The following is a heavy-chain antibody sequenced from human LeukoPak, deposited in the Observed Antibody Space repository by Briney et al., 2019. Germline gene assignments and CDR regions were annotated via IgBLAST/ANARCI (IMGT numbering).Heavy chain of an antibody. V-gene: IGHV3-15*01. CDR1: GFTFSNAW. Sequence: GGSLRLSCAASGFTFSNAWMSWVRQAPAKGREWVGRIKSKTDGGKTDYAAPVKGRFTISRDDSKNTLYLQMNSLKTEDTAVYYCTTGLYCSSTSSRSPADYWGQGTLVTVSS. CDR2: IKSKTDGGKT. CDR3: TTGLYCSSTSSRSPADY. J-gene: IGHJ4*02. D-gene: IGHD2-2*01.